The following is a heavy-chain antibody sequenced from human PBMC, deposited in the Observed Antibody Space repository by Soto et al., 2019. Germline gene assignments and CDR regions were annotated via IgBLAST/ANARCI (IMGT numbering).Heavy chain of an antibody. D-gene: IGHD3-10*01. V-gene: IGHV4-59*01. CDR1: GVSLTGYH. CDR3: ARRLNLGSFDH. Sequence: SETLSLTCNVSGVSLTGYHWNWIRQPPGKTLEWIGFAYYSGNVLYNPSFKGRASIRVDRSKNQFSLRLTSVTAADTAVYYCARRLNLGSFDHWGQGTLVTVSS. CDR2: AYYSGNV. J-gene: IGHJ5*02.